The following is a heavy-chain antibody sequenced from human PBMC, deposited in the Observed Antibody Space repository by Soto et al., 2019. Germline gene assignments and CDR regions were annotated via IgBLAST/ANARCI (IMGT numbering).Heavy chain of an antibody. V-gene: IGHV3-33*01. CDR3: ARDQQYYDFWSGYFYPNDHPSWDYGMDV. CDR2: IWYDGSNK. Sequence: PGGSLRLSCAASGFTFSSYGMHWVRQAPGKGLEWVAVIWYDGSNKYYADSVKGRFTISRDNSKNTLYLQMNSLRAEDTAVYYCARDQQYYDFWSGYFYPNDHPSWDYGMDVWGQGTTVTVSS. CDR1: GFTFSSYG. J-gene: IGHJ6*02. D-gene: IGHD3-3*01.